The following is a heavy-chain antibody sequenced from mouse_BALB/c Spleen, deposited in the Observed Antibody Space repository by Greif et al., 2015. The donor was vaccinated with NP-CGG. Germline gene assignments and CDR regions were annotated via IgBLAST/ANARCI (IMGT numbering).Heavy chain of an antibody. V-gene: IGHV1-4*01. CDR1: GYTFTSYT. CDR3: ARSSRLDY. J-gene: IGHJ2*01. Sequence: VQLQQSGAELARPGASVKMSCKASGYTFTSYTMHWVKQRPGQGLEWIGYINPSSGYTNYNQKFKDKATLTADKSSSTAYVQLSSLTSEDAAVYYYARSSRLDYWGQGTTLTVSS. CDR2: INPSSGYT.